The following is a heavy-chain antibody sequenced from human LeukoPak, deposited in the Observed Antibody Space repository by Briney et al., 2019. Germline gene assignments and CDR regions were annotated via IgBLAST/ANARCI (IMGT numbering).Heavy chain of an antibody. D-gene: IGHD3-10*01. Sequence: PGGSLRLSCAASGFTFSSFAMNWVRQDPGKGLEWVAVVSYDGNIKYYADSVKGRFTISRDNSKNTLYLQMNSLRTEDTAVYFCARDYMVRDWGQGTLVTVSS. CDR2: VSYDGNIK. CDR3: ARDYMVRD. V-gene: IGHV3-30*04. J-gene: IGHJ4*02. CDR1: GFTFSSFA.